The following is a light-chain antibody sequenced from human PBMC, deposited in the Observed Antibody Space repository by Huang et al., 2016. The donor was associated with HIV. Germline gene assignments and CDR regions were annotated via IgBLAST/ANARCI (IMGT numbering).Light chain of an antibody. J-gene: IGKJ2*01. Sequence: TQSPATLSVSPGERATLSCRASQGIGNNLAWYQVKPGQVPRLLIFDASYRATDVPARFSGGGSDIDFTLTISDLQSEDSAVYYCQQYNRWPRTFGQGTEVEIK. CDR3: QQYNRWPRT. CDR2: DAS. V-gene: IGKV3-15*01. CDR1: QGIGNN.